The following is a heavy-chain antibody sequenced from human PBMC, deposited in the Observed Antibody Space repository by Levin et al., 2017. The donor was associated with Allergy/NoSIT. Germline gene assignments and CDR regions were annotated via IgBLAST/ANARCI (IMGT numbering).Heavy chain of an antibody. CDR2: IIPILGIA. V-gene: IGHV1-69*04. J-gene: IGHJ5*02. CDR1: GGTFSSYA. CDR3: ASEAGVAVAIRWFDP. Sequence: SVKVSCKASGGTFSSYAISWVRQAPGQGLEWMGRIIPILGIANYAQKFQGRVTITADKSTSTAYMELSSLRSEDTAVYYCASEAGVAVAIRWFDPWGQGTLVTVSS. D-gene: IGHD6-19*01.